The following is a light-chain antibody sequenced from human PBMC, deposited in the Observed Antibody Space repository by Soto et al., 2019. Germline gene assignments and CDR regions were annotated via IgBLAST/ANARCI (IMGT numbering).Light chain of an antibody. CDR2: GAS. J-gene: IGKJ1*01. V-gene: IGKV3-20*01. CDR3: QQYGSSPT. Sequence: EIVLTQSPGNLSLSPGERATLSWRASQRVSSSYLAWYQQKPGQAPRLLIYGASSRATGIPDRFSGSGSGTDFTLTISRLEPEDFAVYYCQQYGSSPTFGQGTKVEIK. CDR1: QRVSSSY.